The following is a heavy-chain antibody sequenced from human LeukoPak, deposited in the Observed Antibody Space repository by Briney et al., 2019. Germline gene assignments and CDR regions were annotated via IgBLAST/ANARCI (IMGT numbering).Heavy chain of an antibody. V-gene: IGHV3-48*01. Sequence: GGSLRLSFAAPGFTLRGYTINGVGQPQGKGRGGVSNIGTSSTTIYYADSVKGRFTISRDNAKNSLYLQMNSLRADDTAVYYCARFAAGGSYYYYMDVWGKGTTVTVSS. D-gene: IGHD6-25*01. CDR1: GFTLRGYT. CDR3: ARFAAGGSYYYYMDV. CDR2: IGTSSTTI. J-gene: IGHJ6*03.